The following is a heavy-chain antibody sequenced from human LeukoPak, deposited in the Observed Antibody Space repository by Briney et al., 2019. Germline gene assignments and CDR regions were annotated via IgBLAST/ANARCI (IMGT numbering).Heavy chain of an antibody. V-gene: IGHV3-74*01. Sequence: PGGSLRLSCAASGFTFSSYWMHWVRQAPGKGLVWVSRINSDGSSTSYADSVKGRFTISRDNAKNTLYLQMNSLRAEDTAVYYCVRYTRRYPFDYWGQGTLVTVSS. J-gene: IGHJ4*02. CDR1: GFTFSSYW. CDR2: INSDGSST. D-gene: IGHD1-1*01. CDR3: VRYTRRYPFDY.